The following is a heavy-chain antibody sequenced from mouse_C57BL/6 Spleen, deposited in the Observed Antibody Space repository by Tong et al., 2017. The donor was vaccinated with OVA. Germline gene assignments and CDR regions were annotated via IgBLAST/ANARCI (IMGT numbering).Heavy chain of an antibody. D-gene: IGHD2-5*01. V-gene: IGHV1-81*01. J-gene: IGHJ3*01. Sequence: VQLQESGAELARPGASVKLSCKASGYTFTSYGISWVKQRTGQGLEWIGEIYPRSGNTYYNEKFKGKATLTADKSSSTAYMELRSLTSEDSAVYFCASDDSNYAWFAYWGQGTLVTVSA. CDR1: GYTFTSYG. CDR2: IYPRSGNT. CDR3: ASDDSNYAWFAY.